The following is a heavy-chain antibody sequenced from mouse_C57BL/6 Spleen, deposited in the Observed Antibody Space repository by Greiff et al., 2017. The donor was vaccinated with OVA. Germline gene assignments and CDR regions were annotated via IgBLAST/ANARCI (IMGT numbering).Heavy chain of an antibody. J-gene: IGHJ1*03. CDR2: ISDGGSYT. CDR1: GFTFSSYA. Sequence: EVQLQESGGGLVKPGGSLKLSCAASGFTFSSYAMSWVRQTPEKRLEWVATISDGGSYTYYPDNVKGRFTISRDNAKNNLYLQMSHLKSEDTAMYYCAKDVDWYFDVWGTGTTVTVSS. CDR3: AKDVDWYFDV. V-gene: IGHV5-4*01.